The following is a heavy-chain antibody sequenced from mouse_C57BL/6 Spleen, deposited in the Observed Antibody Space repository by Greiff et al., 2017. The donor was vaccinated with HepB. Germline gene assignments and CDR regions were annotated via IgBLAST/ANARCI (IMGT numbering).Heavy chain of an antibody. CDR2: ISDGGSYT. CDR1: GFTFSSYA. V-gene: IGHV5-4*01. Sequence: EVQGVESGGGLVKPGGSLKLSCAASGFTFSSYAMSWVRQTPEKRLEWVATISDGGSYTYYPDNVKGRFTISRDNAKNNLYLQMSHLKSEDTAMYYCARAFTTVVAPSYAMDYWGQGTSVTVSS. CDR3: ARAFTTVVAPSYAMDY. J-gene: IGHJ4*01. D-gene: IGHD1-1*01.